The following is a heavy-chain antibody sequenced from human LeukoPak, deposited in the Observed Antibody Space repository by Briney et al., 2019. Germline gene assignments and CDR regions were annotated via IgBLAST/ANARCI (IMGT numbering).Heavy chain of an antibody. V-gene: IGHV3-53*01. CDR2: IYSGGST. CDR1: GFTVSFNY. J-gene: IGHJ6*03. D-gene: IGHD6-19*01. Sequence: GGSLRLSCAASGFTVSFNYMSWVRQAPGKGLKWISVIYSGGSTYYADSVKGRFTISRDDSKNTLYLQMNSLRAEDTAIYYCARAQWRTYSYYYMDVWGKGTTVTVSS. CDR3: ARAQWRTYSYYYMDV.